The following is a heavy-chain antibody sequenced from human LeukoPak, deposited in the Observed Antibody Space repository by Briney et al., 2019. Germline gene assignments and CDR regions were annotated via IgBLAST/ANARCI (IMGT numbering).Heavy chain of an antibody. CDR3: ARESSAAGMDY. Sequence: GASVKVSCKASRYTFAGYYMHWVRQAPGQGLEWLGRINPNSGGTNYAQKFQGRVSMTRDTSISTAHRELSRLRSDDTAVYYCARESSAAGMDYWGQGTLVTFSS. J-gene: IGHJ4*02. CDR2: INPNSGGT. CDR1: RYTFAGYY. D-gene: IGHD6-13*01. V-gene: IGHV1-2*06.